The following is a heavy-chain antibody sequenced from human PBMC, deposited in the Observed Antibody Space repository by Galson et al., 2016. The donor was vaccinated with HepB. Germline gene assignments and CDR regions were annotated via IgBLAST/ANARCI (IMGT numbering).Heavy chain of an antibody. V-gene: IGHV3-74*01. CDR2: ISSDGSST. CDR3: ARSPRILWFEVNY. D-gene: IGHD3-10*01. Sequence: SLRLSCAGSGFTLNYYWMYWVRQAPGKGLVWVSRISSDGSSTSYADFVKGRFTISRDNAKSTVYLQMDSLRVDDTAVYYCARSPRILWFEVNYWGQGILVTVSS. J-gene: IGHJ4*02. CDR1: GFTLNYYW.